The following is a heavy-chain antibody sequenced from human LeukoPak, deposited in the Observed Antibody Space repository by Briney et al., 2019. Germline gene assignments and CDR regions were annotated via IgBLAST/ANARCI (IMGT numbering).Heavy chain of an antibody. V-gene: IGHV4-39*01. CDR1: GGSISSSSYY. D-gene: IGHD3-3*01. CDR3: ARHVRFLEWLSSYYFDY. CDR2: IYYSGST. J-gene: IGHJ4*02. Sequence: SETLSLTCTVSGGSISSSSYYWGWIRQPPGKGLEWIGSIYYSGSTYYNPSLKSRVTIPVDTSKSRFSLGLTSVTAADTAVYYCARHVRFLEWLSSYYFDYWGQGTLVTVSS.